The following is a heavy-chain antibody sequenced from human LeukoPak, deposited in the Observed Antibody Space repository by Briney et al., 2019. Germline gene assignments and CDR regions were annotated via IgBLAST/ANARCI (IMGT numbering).Heavy chain of an antibody. D-gene: IGHD3-9*01. V-gene: IGHV1-46*01. CDR3: ARDQDTYYDILTGLGSSIDY. CDR1: GYTFTSYY. J-gene: IGHJ4*02. CDR2: INPSGGST. Sequence: GASVKVSCKASGYTFTSYYMHWVRQAPGQGLEWMGIINPSGGSTSYAQKFQGRVTMTRDMSTSTVYMELSSLRSEDTAVYYCARDQDTYYDILTGLGSSIDYWGQGTLVTVSS.